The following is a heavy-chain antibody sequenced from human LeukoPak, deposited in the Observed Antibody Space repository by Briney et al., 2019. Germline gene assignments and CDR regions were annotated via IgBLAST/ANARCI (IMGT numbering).Heavy chain of an antibody. CDR2: IYYSGGT. D-gene: IGHD6-13*01. CDR3: ARVLAAAGTVDY. CDR1: GGSISSYY. J-gene: IGHJ4*02. Sequence: SETLSLTCTVSGGSISSYYWSWIRQPPGKGLEWIGYIYYSGGTNYNPSLKSRVTISVDTSKNQFSLKLSSVTAADTAVYYCARVLAAAGTVDYWGQGTLVTVSS. V-gene: IGHV4-59*12.